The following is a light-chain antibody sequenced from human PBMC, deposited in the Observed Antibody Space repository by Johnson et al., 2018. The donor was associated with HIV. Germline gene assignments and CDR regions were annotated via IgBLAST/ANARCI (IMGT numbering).Light chain of an antibody. CDR3: GTWDSRLSAYV. CDR2: DNN. Sequence: QSVLTQPPSVSAAPGQKVTISCSGSSSNIGNNDVSWYQQLPGTAPKLLIYDNNKRPSGIPDRFSGSKSGTSATLGITGLPTGDEADYYCGTWDSRLSAYVFGTGTKVTVL. J-gene: IGLJ1*01. V-gene: IGLV1-51*01. CDR1: SSNIGNND.